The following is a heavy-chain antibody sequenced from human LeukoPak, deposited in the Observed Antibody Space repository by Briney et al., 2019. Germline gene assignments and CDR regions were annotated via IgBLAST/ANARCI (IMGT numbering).Heavy chain of an antibody. CDR1: GYSFTSFW. V-gene: IGHV5-51*01. CDR3: ARRRGYAYYDSSGYYDY. J-gene: IGHJ4*02. Sequence: GESLKISGQGSGYSFTSFWSSWVRQMPGKGLKWMGIIYPGDSDTRYSPSFQAQVTLSADKSISTAYLQWSSLKASDTAMYYCARRRGYAYYDSSGYYDYWGQGTLVTVFS. D-gene: IGHD3-22*01. CDR2: IYPGDSDT.